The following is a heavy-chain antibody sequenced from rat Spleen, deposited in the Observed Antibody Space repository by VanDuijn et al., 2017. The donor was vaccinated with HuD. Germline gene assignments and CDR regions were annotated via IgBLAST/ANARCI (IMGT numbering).Heavy chain of an antibody. V-gene: IGHV5-17*01. CDR1: GFTFSDYY. CDR3: ARPDGYTYVMDA. J-gene: IGHJ4*01. D-gene: IGHD1-4*01. CDR2: ISYDGTST. Sequence: EVQLVESDGGLVQPGRSLKLSCVASGFTFSDYYMAWVRQAPTKGLEWVATISYDGTSTYSRDSVKGRFTISRDNAKSTLYLQMNSLRSEDTATYYCARPDGYTYVMDAWGQGASVTVSS.